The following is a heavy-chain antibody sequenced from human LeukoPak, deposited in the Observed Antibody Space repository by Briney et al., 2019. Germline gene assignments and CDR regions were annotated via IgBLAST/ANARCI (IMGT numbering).Heavy chain of an antibody. CDR3: ARDRHCSSTSCPYYYYYMDV. CDR2: ISSSSSYI. Sequence: GGSLRLSCAASGFTFSSYSMNWVRQAPRKGLEWVSSISSSSSYIYYADSVKGRFTISRDNAKNSLYLQMNSLRAEDTAVYYCARDRHCSSTSCPYYYYYMDVWGKGTTVTVSS. D-gene: IGHD2-2*01. V-gene: IGHV3-21*01. CDR1: GFTFSSYS. J-gene: IGHJ6*03.